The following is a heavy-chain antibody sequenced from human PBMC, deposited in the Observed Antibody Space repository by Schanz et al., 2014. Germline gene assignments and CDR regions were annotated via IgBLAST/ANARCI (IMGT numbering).Heavy chain of an antibody. CDR1: GFTVSTNY. CDR3: VRDAGRDGYNLAFDV. CDR2: LYTGGST. Sequence: EVQLVESGGGLIHPGGSLRLSCAVSGFTVSTNYMTWVRQAPGKGLECVSVLYTGGSTFYAESVRGRFFISRDSSKNTLLLHMNSLRAEDTAVYYCVRDAGRDGYNLAFDVWGQGTLVTVS. V-gene: IGHV3-53*01. D-gene: IGHD1-1*01. J-gene: IGHJ3*01.